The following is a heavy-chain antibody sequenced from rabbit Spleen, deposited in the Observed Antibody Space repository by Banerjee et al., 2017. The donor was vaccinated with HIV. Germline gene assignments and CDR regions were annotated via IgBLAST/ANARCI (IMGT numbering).Heavy chain of an antibody. D-gene: IGHD4-1*01. CDR3: ARETSSGWGIVSFYFSL. CDR2: IDSGSSGDT. V-gene: IGHV1S45*01. J-gene: IGHJ4*01. Sequence: QEQLVESGGGLVQPEGSLTLTCTASGFSFSSRFYMCWVRQAPGKGLEWIACIDSGSSGDTYYASWAKGRFTISKTSSTTVTLQMTSLTAADTATYFCARETSSGWGIVSFYFSLWGPGTLVIVS. CDR1: GFSFSSRFY.